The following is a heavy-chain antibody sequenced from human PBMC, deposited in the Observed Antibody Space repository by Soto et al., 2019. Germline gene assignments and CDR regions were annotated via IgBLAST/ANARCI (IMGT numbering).Heavy chain of an antibody. J-gene: IGHJ4*02. V-gene: IGHV1-24*01. CDR2: FDPEDGET. CDR3: ATSDDYGDCGFDY. Sequence: ASVKVSCKVSVYTLTESSMQWVRQAPGKGLEWMRGFDPEDGETIYAQKFQGRVTMTEDTSTDTAYMELSSLRSEDTAVYYCATSDDYGDCGFDYGGQGTRVTVSS. CDR1: VYTLTESS. D-gene: IGHD4-17*01.